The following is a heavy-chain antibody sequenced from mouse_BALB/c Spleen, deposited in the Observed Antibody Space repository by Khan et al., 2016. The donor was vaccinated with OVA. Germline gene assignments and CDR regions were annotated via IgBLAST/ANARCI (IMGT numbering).Heavy chain of an antibody. CDR2: IDPENGKT. CDR3: PRSILLYVDY. CDR1: GFNIKDYY. D-gene: IGHD2-3*01. V-gene: IGHV14-1*02. Sequence: VQLQQSGTELVRPGALVRLSCTASGFNIKDYYIHWVKQRPDQGLEWIGWIDPENGKTIYDPKFQGKASITADTSSNTVYRQLSSLTSEDTAVYYCPRSILLYVDYWGQGTTRTVSS. J-gene: IGHJ2*01.